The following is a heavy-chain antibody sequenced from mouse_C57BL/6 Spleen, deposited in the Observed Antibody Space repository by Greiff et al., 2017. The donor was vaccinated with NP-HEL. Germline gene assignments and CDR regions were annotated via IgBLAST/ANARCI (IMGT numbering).Heavy chain of an antibody. Sequence: QVQLQQSGAELMKPGASVKLSCKATGYTFTGYWIEWVKQRPGHGLEWIGEILPGSGSTNYNEKFKGKATFTADTSSNTAYMQLSSLTTEDSAIYYCAREGDYYGSSSFYAMDYWGQGTSVTVSS. V-gene: IGHV1-9*01. D-gene: IGHD1-1*01. CDR1: GYTFTGYW. J-gene: IGHJ4*01. CDR3: AREGDYYGSSSFYAMDY. CDR2: ILPGSGST.